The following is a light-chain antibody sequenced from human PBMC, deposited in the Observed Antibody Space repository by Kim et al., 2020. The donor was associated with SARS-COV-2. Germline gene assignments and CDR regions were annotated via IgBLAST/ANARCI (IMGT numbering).Light chain of an antibody. CDR3: EQYRKWPPT. V-gene: IGKV3-15*01. Sequence: SPGEGAPLSCRASESVSGSLAWYQHRPGQTPRLLIYGASTRATGIPARFSGSGSETEFTLTISSLQSEDFAVYYCEQYRKWPPTFGQGTKVDIK. CDR1: ESVSGS. CDR2: GAS. J-gene: IGKJ1*01.